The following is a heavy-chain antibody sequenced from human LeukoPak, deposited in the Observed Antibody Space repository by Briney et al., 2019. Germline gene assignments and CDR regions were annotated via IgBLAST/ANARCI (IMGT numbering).Heavy chain of an antibody. CDR1: GFTVSSNY. D-gene: IGHD3-9*01. J-gene: IGHJ4*02. CDR2: IYSGGST. Sequence: GGSLRLSCAASGFTVSSNYMSWVRQAPGKGLEWVSVIYSGGSTYYADSEKGRFTISRDNSKNTLYLQMNSLRAEDTAVYYCARYFQYYFDYWGQGTLVTVSS. V-gene: IGHV3-66*01. CDR3: ARYFQYYFDY.